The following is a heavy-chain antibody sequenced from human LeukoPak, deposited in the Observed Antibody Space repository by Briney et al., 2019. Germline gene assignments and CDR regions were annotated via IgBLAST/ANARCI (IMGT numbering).Heavy chain of an antibody. CDR2: IYTGGST. CDR3: ARQEGGIVGPY. J-gene: IGHJ4*02. Sequence: SETLSLTCTVSGGSINSYYWTWIRQPAGKGLEWVGRIYTGGSTNYNPSLESRVTMSVDTSKNQFSLKLNSVTAADTAVYYCARQEGGIVGPYWGQGTLVTVSS. V-gene: IGHV4-4*07. CDR1: GGSINSYY. D-gene: IGHD1-26*01.